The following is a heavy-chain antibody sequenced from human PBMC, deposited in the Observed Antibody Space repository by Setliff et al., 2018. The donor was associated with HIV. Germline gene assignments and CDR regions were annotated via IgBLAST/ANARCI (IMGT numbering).Heavy chain of an antibody. J-gene: IGHJ5*02. Sequence: SVKVSCKAYGDTLTNYALSWVRQAPGQGLEWMGGIIPLFGTEDYAQKFQGRVTITADESTNTAYMELSSLRSEDTAVYYCARQTGDWFDPWGQGTLVTVSS. CDR2: IIPLFGTE. V-gene: IGHV1-69*13. CDR1: GDTLTNYA. D-gene: IGHD3-16*01. CDR3: ARQTGDWFDP.